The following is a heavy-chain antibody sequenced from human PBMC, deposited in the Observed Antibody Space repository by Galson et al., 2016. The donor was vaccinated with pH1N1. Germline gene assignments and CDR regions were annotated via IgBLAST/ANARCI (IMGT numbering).Heavy chain of an antibody. CDR3: ATTRWTPSQGVISQFFAQ. D-gene: IGHD4-23*01. Sequence: QSGAEVKKPGASVKVSCKASGDTFNSYAFNWVRQAPGQGLEWMGRVIAIFNTPNYAREFQGRVTITADESTSTAYMELSSLRSEDTAVYYCATTRWTPSQGVISQFFAQWGQGTQVTVSS. CDR1: GDTFNSYA. V-gene: IGHV1-69*13. CDR2: VIAIFNTP. J-gene: IGHJ4*02.